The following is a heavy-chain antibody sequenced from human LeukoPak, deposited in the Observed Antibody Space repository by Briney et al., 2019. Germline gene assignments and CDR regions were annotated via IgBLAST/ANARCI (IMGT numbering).Heavy chain of an antibody. D-gene: IGHD6-19*01. Sequence: GGSLRLSCAASGFTFSSYAMHWVRQAPGKGLEWVAVISYDGSNKYYADSVKGRFTISRDNSKNTLYLQMNSLIAEDTAVYYCARIVAGNSFDYWGQGTLVTVSS. CDR1: GFTFSSYA. CDR3: ARIVAGNSFDY. J-gene: IGHJ4*02. CDR2: ISYDGSNK. V-gene: IGHV3-30-3*01.